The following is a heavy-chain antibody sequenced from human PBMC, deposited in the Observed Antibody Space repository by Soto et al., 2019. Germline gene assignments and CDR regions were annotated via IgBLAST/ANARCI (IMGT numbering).Heavy chain of an antibody. J-gene: IGHJ4*02. CDR1: GGSISSGGYY. D-gene: IGHD4-17*01. CDR2: IYYSGST. CDR3: ARRELVLKYGDYARFDY. V-gene: IGHV4-31*03. Sequence: LSLTCTVSGGSISSGGYYWSWIRQHPGKGLEWIGYIYYSGSTYYNPSLKSRVTISVDTSKNQFSLKLSSVTAADTAVYYCARRELVLKYGDYARFDYWGQGTLVTVSS.